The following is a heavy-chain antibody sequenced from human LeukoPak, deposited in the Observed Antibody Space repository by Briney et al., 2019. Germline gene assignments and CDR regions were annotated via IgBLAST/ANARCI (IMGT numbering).Heavy chain of an antibody. V-gene: IGHV3-7*04. CDR2: IKQDGSEK. J-gene: IGHJ4*02. CDR3: ARGEYYYDGGY. D-gene: IGHD3-22*01. Sequence: GGSLRLSCAASGLTFSSFWMSWVRQAPGKGLEWVADIKQDGSEKYYVDSVKGRFTISRDNAKNSLYLEMNSLRAEDTAVYYCARGEYYYDGGYWGQGTLVTVSS. CDR1: GLTFSSFW.